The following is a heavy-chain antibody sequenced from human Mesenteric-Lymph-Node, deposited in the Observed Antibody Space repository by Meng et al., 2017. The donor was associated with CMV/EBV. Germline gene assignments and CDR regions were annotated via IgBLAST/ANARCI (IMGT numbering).Heavy chain of an antibody. Sequence: SLKISCAASGFSSSSYSMNWVRQALGKGLEWVSGISWNGNSIGHADSVKGRFTISRDNAKNSLYLQMNSLRAEDTALYYCAKDITLETNYYYYYGMDVWGQGTTVTVSS. V-gene: IGHV3-9*02. CDR3: AKDITLETNYYYYYGMDV. CDR2: ISWNGNSI. D-gene: IGHD4-23*01. CDR1: GFSSSSYS. J-gene: IGHJ6*02.